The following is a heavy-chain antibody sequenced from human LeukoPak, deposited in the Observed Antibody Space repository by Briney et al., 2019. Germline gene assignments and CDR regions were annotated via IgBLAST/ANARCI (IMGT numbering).Heavy chain of an antibody. Sequence: GGSLRLSCAASGFTFSSYWMSWVRQAPGKGLEWVANIKQDGSEKYYVDSVKGRFTISRDNAENSLYLQMNSLRAEDTAVYYCARAYYYDSRTGYYWGQGTLVTVSS. CDR3: ARAYYYDSRTGYY. CDR1: GFTFSSYW. CDR2: IKQDGSEK. V-gene: IGHV3-7*04. D-gene: IGHD3-22*01. J-gene: IGHJ4*02.